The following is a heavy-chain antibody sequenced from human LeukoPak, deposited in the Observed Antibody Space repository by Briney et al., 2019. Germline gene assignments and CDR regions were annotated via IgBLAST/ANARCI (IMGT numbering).Heavy chain of an antibody. J-gene: IGHJ6*02. CDR1: GHTFTGYY. CDR3: AKTYSSGFHYLPLDV. V-gene: IGHV1-2*02. D-gene: IGHD3-22*01. CDR2: INPNSGGT. Sequence: GASVKVSCKASGHTFTGYYTHWVRQAPGQGLEWMGWINPNSGGTNYAQKFQGRVTMTRDTSISTAYMELSRLRSDDTAVYYCAKTYSSGFHYLPLDVWGQGTTVTVSS.